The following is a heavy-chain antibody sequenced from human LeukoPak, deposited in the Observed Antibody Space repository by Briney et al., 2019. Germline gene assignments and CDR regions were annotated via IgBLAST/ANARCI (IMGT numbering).Heavy chain of an antibody. V-gene: IGHV4-4*07. CDR3: ARVREAETNPCPAH. D-gene: IGHD1-14*01. Sequence: PSETLSLTCTVSGGSISSYYWSWIRQPAGKGLEWIGRIYTSGSTNYNPSLKSRVTMSVDTSKNQFSLKLSSVTAADTAVYYCARVREAETNPCPAHWGQGTLVTVSS. CDR2: IYTSGST. CDR1: GGSISSYY. J-gene: IGHJ4*02.